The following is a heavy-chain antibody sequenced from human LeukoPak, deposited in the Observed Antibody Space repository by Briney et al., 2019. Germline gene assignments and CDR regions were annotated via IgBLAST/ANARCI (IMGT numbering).Heavy chain of an antibody. D-gene: IGHD3-22*01. CDR3: ARVRYDSSAFDI. CDR2: INSDGSRT. J-gene: IGHJ3*02. V-gene: IGHV3-74*01. CDR1: GFTFSSYW. Sequence: GGSLRLSCAASGFTFSSYWMHWVRQAPGKGLVWVSRINSDGSRTSYADSVKGRFTISRDNAKNTLYLQMNSLRAEDTAVYYCARVRYDSSAFDIWGQGTMVTVSS.